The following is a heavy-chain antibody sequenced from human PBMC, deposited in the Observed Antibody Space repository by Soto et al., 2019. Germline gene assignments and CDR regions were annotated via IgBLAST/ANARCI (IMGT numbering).Heavy chain of an antibody. J-gene: IGHJ6*02. CDR2: IIPIFGTA. V-gene: IGHV1-69*13. Sequence: GASVKVSCKASGGTLSSYAISWVRQAPGQGLEWMGGIIPIFGTANYAQKFQGRVTITADESTSTAYMELSSLRSEDTAVYYCASHLDSSNYYYGMDVWGQGTTVTVSS. CDR1: GGTLSSYA. D-gene: IGHD3-22*01. CDR3: ASHLDSSNYYYGMDV.